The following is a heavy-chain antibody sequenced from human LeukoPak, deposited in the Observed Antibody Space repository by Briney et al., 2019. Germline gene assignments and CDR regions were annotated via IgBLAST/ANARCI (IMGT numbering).Heavy chain of an antibody. J-gene: IGHJ2*01. CDR2: ISSSSSYI. D-gene: IGHD4-17*01. CDR3: ARDYGDYIGPNWYLDL. CDR1: GFTFSSYS. V-gene: IGHV3-21*01. Sequence: PGGSLRLSCAASGFTFSSYSMNWVRQAPGKGLEWVSSISSSSSYIYYADSVKGRFTISRDNAKNSLYLQMNSLRAEDTAVYYCARDYGDYIGPNWYLDLWGRGTLVTVSS.